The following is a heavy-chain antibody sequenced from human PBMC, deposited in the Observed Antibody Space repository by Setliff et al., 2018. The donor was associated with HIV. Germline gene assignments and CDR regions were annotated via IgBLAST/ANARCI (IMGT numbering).Heavy chain of an antibody. D-gene: IGHD5-18*01. J-gene: IGHJ3*02. Sequence: PSETLSLTCTVSGGSISSSSHYWGWIRQPPGKWLEWIGSIYFSGSTYYNPSLKSRVTISVDTSKNQFSLKLSSVTAADTAVYYCARPRYTYGTPPAFDIWGRGTVVTVSS. CDR2: IYFSGST. CDR1: GGSISSSSHY. V-gene: IGHV4-39*01. CDR3: ARPRYTYGTPPAFDI.